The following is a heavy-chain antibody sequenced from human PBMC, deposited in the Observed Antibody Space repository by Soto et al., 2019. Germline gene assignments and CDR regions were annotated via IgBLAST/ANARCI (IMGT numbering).Heavy chain of an antibody. J-gene: IGHJ4*02. CDR1: GGSINSGGYC. CDR2: ISYGGST. CDR3: SRGILV. D-gene: IGHD5-18*01. V-gene: IGHV4-31*03. Sequence: QVQLQESGPGLVKPSQTLSLTCTVSGGSINSGGYCWSWIRQHPGKGLDWIGCISYGGSTSYNPSLKRRVTISVHTSKNQFSLKLTSVTAADTAVYYCSRGILVWGQGALITVSS.